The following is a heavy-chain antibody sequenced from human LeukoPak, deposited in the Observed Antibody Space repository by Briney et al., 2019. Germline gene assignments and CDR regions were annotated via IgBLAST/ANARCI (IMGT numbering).Heavy chain of an antibody. CDR3: AKDDDWGRFNH. D-gene: IGHD3-16*01. CDR1: GFSFRSHG. V-gene: IGHV3-23*01. J-gene: IGHJ1*01. CDR2: ISPRGDIT. Sequence: GSLRLSCAASGFSFRSHGMNWVRQAPGKGLEWVSGISPRGDITYYKDSVRGRFTISRDNFKSTVSLQLNSLRAEDTAMYYCAKDDDWGRFNHWGQGTLVTVSS.